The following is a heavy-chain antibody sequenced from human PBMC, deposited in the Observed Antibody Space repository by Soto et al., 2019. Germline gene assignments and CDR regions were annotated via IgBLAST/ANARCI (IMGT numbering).Heavy chain of an antibody. CDR2: IDPSDSQT. Sequence: GESLKIACKGSGYSFAGYWITWVRQKPGKGLEWMGRIDPSDSQTYYSPSFRGHVTISATKSITTVFLQWSSLRASDTAMYYCARQIYDSDTGPNFQYYFDSWGQGTPVTVSS. J-gene: IGHJ4*02. CDR1: GYSFAGYW. CDR3: ARQIYDSDTGPNFQYYFDS. D-gene: IGHD3-22*01. V-gene: IGHV5-10-1*01.